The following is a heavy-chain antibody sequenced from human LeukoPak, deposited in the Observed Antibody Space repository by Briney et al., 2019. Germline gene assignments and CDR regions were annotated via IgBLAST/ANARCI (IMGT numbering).Heavy chain of an antibody. D-gene: IGHD2-21*02. CDR3: ARDGGLGVTVDY. CDR1: GFTFSNYW. V-gene: IGHV3-11*04. Sequence: GGSLRLSCAASGFTFSNYWMHWVRQAPGKGLEWVSYISSGGNTIYYADSVKGRFTISRDNAKNSLYLQLNSLRAEDTAVYYCARDGGLGVTVDYWGQGTLVTVSS. CDR2: ISSGGNTI. J-gene: IGHJ4*02.